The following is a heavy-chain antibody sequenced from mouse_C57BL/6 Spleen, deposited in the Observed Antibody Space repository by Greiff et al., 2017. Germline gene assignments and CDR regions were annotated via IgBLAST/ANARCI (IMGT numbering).Heavy chain of an antibody. J-gene: IGHJ3*01. Sequence: VQLQQSGAELVRPGASVKLSCTASGFNIKDSYMHWVKQRPEQGLEWIGRIDPEDGDTEYAPKFQGKATMTADTSSNTAYLQLSSLTSEDTAVYYWTTPYDGPAWFAYWGQGTLVTVSA. CDR3: TTPYDGPAWFAY. V-gene: IGHV14-1*01. CDR2: IDPEDGDT. CDR1: GFNIKDSY. D-gene: IGHD2-3*01.